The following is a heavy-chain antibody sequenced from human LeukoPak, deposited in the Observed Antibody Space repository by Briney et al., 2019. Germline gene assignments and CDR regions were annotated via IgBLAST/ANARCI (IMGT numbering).Heavy chain of an antibody. CDR1: GGSVSSDGYY. CDR2: IYNSGST. J-gene: IGHJ3*02. V-gene: IGHV4-61*08. CDR3: ARVAAAGNDAFDI. Sequence: SETLSLTCTVSGGSVSSDGYYWSWIRQPPGKGLEWIGYIYNSGSTNYNPSLKSRVTISVDTSKNQFSLKLSSVTAADTAVYFCARVAAAGNDAFDIWGQGTMVTVST. D-gene: IGHD6-13*01.